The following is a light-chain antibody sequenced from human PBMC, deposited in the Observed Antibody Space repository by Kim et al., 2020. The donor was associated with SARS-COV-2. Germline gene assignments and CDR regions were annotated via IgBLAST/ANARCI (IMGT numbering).Light chain of an antibody. CDR3: QQNYMTPWT. CDR2: DTS. V-gene: IGKV1-39*01. CDR1: QNIITF. J-gene: IGKJ1*01. Sequence: DIQMTQSPSSLSASVGDRVTITCRASQNIITFLAWYQQKPGKVPKVLMYDTSNLKSGVPLRFRGSGSGTDFTLTIHNVQPEDFATYYCQQNYMTPWTFGQGTKLEI.